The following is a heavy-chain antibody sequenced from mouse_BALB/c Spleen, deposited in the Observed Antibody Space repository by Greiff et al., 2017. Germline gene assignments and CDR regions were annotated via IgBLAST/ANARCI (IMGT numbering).Heavy chain of an antibody. V-gene: IGHV5-9-4*01. Sequence: DVMLVESGGGLVKPGGSLKLSCAASGFTFSSYAMSWVRQSPEKRLEWVAEISSGGSYTYYPDTVTGRFTISRDNAKNTLYLEMSSLRSEDTAMYYCARALLRLRGGFDYWGQGTTLTVSS. CDR3: ARALLRLRGGFDY. CDR2: ISSGGSYT. D-gene: IGHD1-2*01. J-gene: IGHJ2*01. CDR1: GFTFSSYA.